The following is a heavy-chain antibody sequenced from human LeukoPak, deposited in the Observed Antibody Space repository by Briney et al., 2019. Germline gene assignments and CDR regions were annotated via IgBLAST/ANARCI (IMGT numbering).Heavy chain of an antibody. CDR3: ARYCNGVTCYSGYDY. CDR1: GFTFSSYA. J-gene: IGHJ4*02. D-gene: IGHD2-15*01. Sequence: GGSLRLSCAASGFTFSSYAMHWVRQTPGKGLEYVSAISTNGGGTYYANSVKGRFTISRDNSKNTLYLQMGSPRAEDMAMYFCARYCNGVTCYSGYDYWGQGTLVTVSS. CDR2: ISTNGGGT. V-gene: IGHV3-64*01.